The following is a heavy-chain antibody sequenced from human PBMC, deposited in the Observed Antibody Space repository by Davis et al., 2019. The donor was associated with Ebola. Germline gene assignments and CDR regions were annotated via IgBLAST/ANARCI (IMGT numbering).Heavy chain of an antibody. CDR3: ARTGYTTSSEEGYFDY. D-gene: IGHD6-6*01. Sequence: PGGPLRLSFAAPGLIFTSYAMHWVRQAPGKGLEWVAIITYDGIDKYYTDSVKGRFTISRDNSKNTLYLQMNSLRGDDTAVYYCARTGYTTSSEEGYFDYWGQGTLVIVSS. CDR2: ITYDGIDK. V-gene: IGHV3-30-3*01. CDR1: GLIFTSYA. J-gene: IGHJ4*02.